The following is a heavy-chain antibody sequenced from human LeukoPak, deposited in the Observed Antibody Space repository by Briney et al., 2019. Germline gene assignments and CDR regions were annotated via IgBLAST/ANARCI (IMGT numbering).Heavy chain of an antibody. D-gene: IGHD6-19*01. CDR2: MTGSGHRI. CDR1: GFTFRDYY. J-gene: IGHJ4*02. V-gene: IGHV3-11*01. Sequence: GGSLRLSCAASGFTFRDYYMSWIRQAPGKGPEWVAYMTGSGHRIYYADSVKGRFTISRDNTQNSLYLQMNSLRAEDTAVYYCARDPGLYSNGCEYYFDSWGQGTLVTVSS. CDR3: ARDPGLYSNGCEYYFDS.